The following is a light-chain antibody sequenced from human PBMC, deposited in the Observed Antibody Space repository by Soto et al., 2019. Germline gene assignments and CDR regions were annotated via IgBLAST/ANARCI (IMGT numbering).Light chain of an antibody. CDR1: QSLAYSDGITY. Sequence: DVVRTESALSLPVTLGESASISCRSRQSLAYSDGITYVNWFQQRPGQPPRRXXYKVSERDSGVPDRFRGSVSGTEGTMTISRVQPEDGGVYVCMQDTYWTFTFGPGTKVDIK. CDR2: KVS. CDR3: MQDTYWTFT. V-gene: IGKV2-30*01. J-gene: IGKJ3*01.